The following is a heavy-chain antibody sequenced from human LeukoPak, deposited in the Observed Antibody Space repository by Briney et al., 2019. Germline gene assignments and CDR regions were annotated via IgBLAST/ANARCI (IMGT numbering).Heavy chain of an antibody. CDR3: ARIGRGGSTYLYGSGVDD. V-gene: IGHV3-7*01. CDR1: GFTFSSYA. D-gene: IGHD3-10*01. CDR2: INEDGSEK. Sequence: QPGGSLRLSCAASGFTFSSYAMSWVRQAPGKGLEWVASINEDGSEKYYVGSVKGRFTISRDNANNSVYLQMNSLRAEDTAVYYCARIGRGGSTYLYGSGVDDWGQGSLVTLSS. J-gene: IGHJ4*02.